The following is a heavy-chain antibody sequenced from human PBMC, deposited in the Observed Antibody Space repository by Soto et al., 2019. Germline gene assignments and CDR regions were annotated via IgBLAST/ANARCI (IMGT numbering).Heavy chain of an antibody. CDR1: GVTFSSFS. D-gene: IGHD3-9*01. CDR3: AKGGPYYDILTGFSN. Sequence: GGSLRLSYAGSGVTFSSFSFNWVRQAPGKGLEWVSAISGSGGSTYYADSVKGRFTISRDNSKNTLYLQMNSLRAEDTAVYYCAKGGPYYDILTGFSNWGQGTLVTVSS. V-gene: IGHV3-23*01. J-gene: IGHJ4*02. CDR2: ISGSGGST.